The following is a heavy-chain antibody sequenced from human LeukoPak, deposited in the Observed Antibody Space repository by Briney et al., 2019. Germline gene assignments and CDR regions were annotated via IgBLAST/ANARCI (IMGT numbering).Heavy chain of an antibody. CDR2: IKQDASER. CDR1: GFTISDYW. D-gene: IGHD3-16*01. V-gene: IGHV3-7*01. CDR3: VRGGGTDWYNP. J-gene: IGHJ5*02. Sequence: GGSLRLSCAASGFTISDYWMTWVRQAPGKGLEWVANIKQDASERTYVDSVKGRFTISRDNAKNSIFLKMNSLRVEDMATYYCVRGGGTDWYNPWGKGTLVPVSS.